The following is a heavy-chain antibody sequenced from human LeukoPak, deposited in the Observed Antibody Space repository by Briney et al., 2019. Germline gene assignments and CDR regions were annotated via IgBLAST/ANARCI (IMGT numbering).Heavy chain of an antibody. D-gene: IGHD1-7*01. CDR3: LGTSNSFDY. CDR2: IRYDGGNK. Sequence: GGSLRLSCVASRFIFSTYGMHWVRQAPGKGLEWVAFIRYDGGNKYYAESVKGRFTISRDNSKHTLYLQMNNLRADDTGVYYALGTSNSFDYWGQGTLVTVSS. J-gene: IGHJ4*02. CDR1: RFIFSTYG. V-gene: IGHV3-30*02.